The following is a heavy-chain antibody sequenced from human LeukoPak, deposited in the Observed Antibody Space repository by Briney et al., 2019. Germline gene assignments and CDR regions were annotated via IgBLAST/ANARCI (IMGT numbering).Heavy chain of an antibody. V-gene: IGHV1-2*02. D-gene: IGHD4-17*01. CDR3: ARERKYGDLDY. J-gene: IGHJ4*02. Sequence: ASVKVSCKASGYTFTGYYMHWVRQAPGQGLEWMGWINPNSGDTNYAQKFQDRVTMTRDTSISTAYMELSRLGSDDTAVYYCARERKYGDLDYWGQGTLVIVSS. CDR1: GYTFTGYY. CDR2: INPNSGDT.